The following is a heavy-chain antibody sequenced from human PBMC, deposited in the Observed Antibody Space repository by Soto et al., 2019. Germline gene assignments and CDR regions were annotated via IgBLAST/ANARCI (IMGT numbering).Heavy chain of an antibody. J-gene: IGHJ6*03. V-gene: IGHV3-33*06. CDR2: IRGSGSST. CDR1: GFTFSSYG. Sequence: GGSLRLSCAASGFTFSSYGMHWVRQAPGKGLEWVSVIRGSGSSTYYADSVKGRFTISRDNSKNTLYLQMNSLRAEDTAVYYSAKDCSSTSCYLLRYYYYYMDVWGKGTTVTVSS. CDR3: AKDCSSTSCYLLRYYYYYMDV. D-gene: IGHD2-2*01.